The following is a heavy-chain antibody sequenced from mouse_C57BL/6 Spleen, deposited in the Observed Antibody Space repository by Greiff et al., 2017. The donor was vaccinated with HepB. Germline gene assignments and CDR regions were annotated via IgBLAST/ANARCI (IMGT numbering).Heavy chain of an antibody. J-gene: IGHJ2*01. D-gene: IGHD1-1*01. V-gene: IGHV1-54*01. CDR1: GYAFTNYL. CDR2: INPGSGGT. CDR3: ARYYGSYFDY. Sequence: QVQLQQSGAELVRPGTSVKVSCKASGYAFTNYLIEWVKQRPGQGLEWIGVINPGSGGTNYNEKFKGKATLTANKSSSTAYMRLSSLTSEDSAVYFCARYYGSYFDYWGQGTTLTVSS.